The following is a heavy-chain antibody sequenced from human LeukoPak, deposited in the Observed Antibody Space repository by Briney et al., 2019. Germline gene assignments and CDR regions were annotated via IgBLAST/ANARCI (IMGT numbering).Heavy chain of an antibody. CDR1: GGSFSGFY. D-gene: IGHD6-13*01. CDR3: ARMREIAATGISGGDY. CDR2: IHHSGST. J-gene: IGHJ4*02. Sequence: SETLSLTCAVYGGSFSGFYWSWIRQPPGKGLEWIGEIHHSGSTNYNPSLKSRVTISVDTSKNQFSLKLSSVTAAYTAVYYCARMREIAATGISGGDYWGQGTLVTVSS. V-gene: IGHV4-34*01.